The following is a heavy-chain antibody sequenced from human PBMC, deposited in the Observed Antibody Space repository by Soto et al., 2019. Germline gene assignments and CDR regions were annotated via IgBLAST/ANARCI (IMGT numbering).Heavy chain of an antibody. J-gene: IGHJ4*02. D-gene: IGHD3-16*02. V-gene: IGHV4-4*02. CDR2: IYHSGST. CDR1: GGSISSSNW. Sequence: PSETLSLTCAVSGGSISSSNWWSWVRQPPGKGLEWIGEIYHSGSTNYNPSLKSRVTISVDKSKNQFSLKLSSVTAADTAVYYCARGGSDRYHYYDYWGQGTVVTVSS. CDR3: ARGGSDRYHYYDY.